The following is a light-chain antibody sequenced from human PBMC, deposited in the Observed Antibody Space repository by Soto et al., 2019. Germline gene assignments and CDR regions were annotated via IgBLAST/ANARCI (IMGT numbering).Light chain of an antibody. J-gene: IGKJ1*01. CDR3: QQYNSYAWT. CDR1: QSISSW. V-gene: IGKV1-5*01. Sequence: DIQMTQSPSTLSASVGDRVTITCRARQSISSWLAWYQQKPGKAPKLLIYDASSLESGVPSRFSGSGSGTEFTLTISSLKPDDFATYSCQQYNSYAWTFGQGTEVEIK. CDR2: DAS.